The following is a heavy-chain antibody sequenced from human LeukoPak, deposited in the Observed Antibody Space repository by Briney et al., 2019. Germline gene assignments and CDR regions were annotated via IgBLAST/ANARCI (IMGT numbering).Heavy chain of an antibody. Sequence: PSQTLSLTCTVSGGSMSSYYWSWIRQPPGKGLEWIGYIYYSGSTNYNPSLKSRVTISVDTSKNQFSLNLSSVTAADTAVYYCARVVYYGVDVWGQGTTVTASS. CDR1: GGSMSSYY. V-gene: IGHV4-59*01. J-gene: IGHJ6*02. CDR3: ARVVYYGVDV. CDR2: IYYSGST.